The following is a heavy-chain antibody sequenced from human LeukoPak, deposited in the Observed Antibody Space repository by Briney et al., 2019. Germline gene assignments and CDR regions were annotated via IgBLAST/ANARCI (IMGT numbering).Heavy chain of an antibody. CDR3: VSSYYDSSGYYEDY. J-gene: IGHJ4*02. Sequence: GGSLRLSCAASGFTFSSYHMNWVRQAPGKGLEWVSYISPSSTTIYYADSVKGRFTISRDSAKNSLYLQMNTLRDEDTAVYYCVSSYYDSSGYYEDYWGQGTMVTVSS. CDR1: GFTFSSYH. V-gene: IGHV3-48*02. CDR2: ISPSSTTI. D-gene: IGHD3-22*01.